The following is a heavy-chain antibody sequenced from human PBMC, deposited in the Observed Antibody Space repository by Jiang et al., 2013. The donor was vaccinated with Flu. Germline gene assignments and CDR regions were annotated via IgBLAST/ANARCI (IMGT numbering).Heavy chain of an antibody. CDR2: IYYSGST. J-gene: IGHJ4*02. CDR3: ARSEWKRGYKEDSYYFDY. V-gene: IGHV4-30-4*07. D-gene: IGHD5-12*01. Sequence: IGYIYYSGSTYYNPSLKSRVTISVDTSKNQFSLKLSSVTAADTAVYYCARSEWKRGYKEDSYYFDYWGQGTLVTVSS.